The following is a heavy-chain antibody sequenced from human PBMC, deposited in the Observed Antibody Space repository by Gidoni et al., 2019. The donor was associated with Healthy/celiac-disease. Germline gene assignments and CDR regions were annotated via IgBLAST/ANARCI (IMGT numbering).Heavy chain of an antibody. Sequence: QVQLQQWGAGLLKPSETLSLTCAVYGGSFSGYYWSWIRQPPGKGLEWIGEINHSGSTNYNPSLKSRVTISVDTSKNQFSLKLSSVTAADTAVYYCARAPTVTTGKAFDYWGQGTLVTVSS. J-gene: IGHJ4*02. CDR3: ARAPTVTTGKAFDY. V-gene: IGHV4-34*01. CDR1: GGSFSGYY. CDR2: INHSGST. D-gene: IGHD4-17*01.